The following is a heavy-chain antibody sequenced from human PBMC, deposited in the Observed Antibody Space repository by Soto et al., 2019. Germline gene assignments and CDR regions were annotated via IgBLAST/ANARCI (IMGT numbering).Heavy chain of an antibody. CDR1: GFTFSNAL. J-gene: IGHJ4*02. Sequence: GGSLRLSCAASGFTFSNALVNWFRQAPGTGLEWVGRIKSKTDGGTTDYAAPVKGRFIISRDDSKNTLYLQMNSLKTEDTAVYYCTTVWYYIDSSGFPPLDYWGKGTLITVS. V-gene: IGHV3-15*07. CDR3: TTVWYYIDSSGFPPLDY. CDR2: IKSKTDGGTT. D-gene: IGHD3-22*01.